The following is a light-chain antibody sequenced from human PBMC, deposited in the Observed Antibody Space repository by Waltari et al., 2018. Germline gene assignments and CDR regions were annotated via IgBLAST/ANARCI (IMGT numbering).Light chain of an antibody. CDR2: GPS. CDR3: QQYGSSPAST. V-gene: IGKV3-20*01. CDR1: LRVSSSY. J-gene: IGKJ1*01. Sequence: ELVLTQSPGTLSLSPGERGPLSCRASLRVSSSYLAWYQQKPGQAPRLLIYGPSSRATGIPDRFSGSGSGTDFTLTISRLEPEEFAVYYCQQYGSSPASTFGQGTKVEIK.